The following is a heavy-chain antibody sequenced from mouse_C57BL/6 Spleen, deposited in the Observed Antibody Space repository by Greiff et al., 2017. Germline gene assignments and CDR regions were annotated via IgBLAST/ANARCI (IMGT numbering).Heavy chain of an antibody. D-gene: IGHD4-1*01. CDR3: ARELANYFDY. Sequence: EVQRVESEGGLVQPGRSMKLSCTASGFTFSDYYMAWVRQVPEKGLEWVANFNSDGSRTYYLDSLKSRFIISRDNAKDFLYLRRRSLKSEDTATYYCARELANYFDYWGQGTTLTVSS. CDR2: FNSDGSRT. J-gene: IGHJ2*01. V-gene: IGHV5-16*01. CDR1: GFTFSDYY.